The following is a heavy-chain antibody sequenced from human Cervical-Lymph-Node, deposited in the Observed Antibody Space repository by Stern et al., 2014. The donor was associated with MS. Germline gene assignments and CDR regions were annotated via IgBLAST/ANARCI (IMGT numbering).Heavy chain of an antibody. CDR1: SYTFSSYG. CDR3: ARAYFDSYGLDV. V-gene: IGHV1-18*04. D-gene: IGHD3-9*01. J-gene: IGHJ6*02. Sequence: VQLVESGADVKKPGASVKVSCKASSYTFSSYGIAWGRQAPGQGLEWMGWISGYDGDTNYAPKLQGRVTLTTVPSTRTAYMEIRSLRFDDTAVYYCARAYFDSYGLDVWGQGTTVTVSS. CDR2: ISGYDGDT.